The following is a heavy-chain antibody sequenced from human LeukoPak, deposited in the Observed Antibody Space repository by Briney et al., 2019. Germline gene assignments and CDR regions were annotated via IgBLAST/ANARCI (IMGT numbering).Heavy chain of an antibody. Sequence: EASVKVSCKASGYTFTGYYMHWVRQAHGQGLEWMGWISAYNGNTNYAQKLQGRVTMTTDTSTSTAYMELRSLRSDDTAVYYCARIAGPFDYYYYGMDVWGQGTTVTVSS. CDR1: GYTFTGYY. CDR3: ARIAGPFDYYYYGMDV. D-gene: IGHD6-13*01. CDR2: ISAYNGNT. J-gene: IGHJ6*02. V-gene: IGHV1-18*04.